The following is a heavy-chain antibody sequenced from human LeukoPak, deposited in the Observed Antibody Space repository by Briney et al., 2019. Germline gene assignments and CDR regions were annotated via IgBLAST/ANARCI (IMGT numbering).Heavy chain of an antibody. J-gene: IGHJ6*02. V-gene: IGHV3-23*01. CDR1: GFTFSSYA. D-gene: IGHD2-2*01. CDR3: AKGGVVVPAAMRLGYYYYGMDV. CDR2: ISGSGGST. Sequence: GGSLRLSCAASGFTFSSYAMSWVRQAPGKGLEWVSAISGSGGSTYYADSVKGRFTISRDNSKNTLHLQMNSLRAEGTAVYYCAKGGVVVPAAMRLGYYYYGMDVWGQGTTVTVSS.